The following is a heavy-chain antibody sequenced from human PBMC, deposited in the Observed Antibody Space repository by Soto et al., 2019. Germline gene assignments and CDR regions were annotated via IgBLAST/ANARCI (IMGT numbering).Heavy chain of an antibody. CDR2: ISGSGGST. CDR1: GFTFSSYA. V-gene: IGHV3-23*01. J-gene: IGHJ3*02. Sequence: GSLRLSCAASGFTFSSYAMSWVRQAPGKGLEWVSAISGSGGSTYYADSVKGRFTISRDNSKNTLYLQMNSLRAEDTAVYYCAKVGVRRITMIVVVINSGGAFDIWGQGTMVTVSS. D-gene: IGHD3-22*01. CDR3: AKVGVRRITMIVVVINSGGAFDI.